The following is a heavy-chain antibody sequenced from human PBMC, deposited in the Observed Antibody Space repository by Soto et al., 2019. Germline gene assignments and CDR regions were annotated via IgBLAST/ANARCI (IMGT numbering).Heavy chain of an antibody. D-gene: IGHD6-13*01. Sequence: SETLSLTCTVSGGSISSGGYYWSWIRQHPGKGLEWIGYIYYSGSTYYNPSLKSRVTISVDTSKNQFSLKLSSVTAADTAVYYCARDGLHSSSWPYFDYWGQGTLVTVSS. CDR1: GGSISSGGYY. CDR3: ARDGLHSSSWPYFDY. V-gene: IGHV4-31*03. J-gene: IGHJ4*02. CDR2: IYYSGST.